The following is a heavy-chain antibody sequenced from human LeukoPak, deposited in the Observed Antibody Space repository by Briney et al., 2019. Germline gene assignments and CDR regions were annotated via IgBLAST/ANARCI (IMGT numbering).Heavy chain of an antibody. D-gene: IGHD5-18*01. V-gene: IGHV4-39*02. CDR1: GGSTTINGYY. Sequence: SETLSLTCTVSGGSTTINGYYWAWIRQPPGKGLEWIGSIYYNGNTYYNPSLKSRVTISADTSTNHFSLKLTSVTAADTAVYYCARVPAGYSYGYLDYWGQGTLVTVSS. J-gene: IGHJ4*02. CDR3: ARVPAGYSYGYLDY. CDR2: IYYNGNT.